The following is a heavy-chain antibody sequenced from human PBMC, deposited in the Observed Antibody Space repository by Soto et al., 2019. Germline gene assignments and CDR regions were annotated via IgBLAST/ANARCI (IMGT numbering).Heavy chain of an antibody. CDR1: GGSFNKYI. Sequence: QVQLVQSGAEVRKPGSSVMVSCKAPGGSFNKYIISWVRQAPGQGPEWMGGFVSVFGTAHYAQKFQGRVTIPADESRSRVYLELSRLRREDTAVYYCARDSLVWLSHRMDVWGQWTTVTVSS. D-gene: IGHD3-22*01. J-gene: IGHJ6*02. CDR3: ARDSLVWLSHRMDV. V-gene: IGHV1-69*01. CDR2: FVSVFGTA.